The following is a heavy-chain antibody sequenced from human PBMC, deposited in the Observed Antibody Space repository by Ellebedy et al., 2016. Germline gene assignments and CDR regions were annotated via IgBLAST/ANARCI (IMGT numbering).Heavy chain of an antibody. J-gene: IGHJ3*02. V-gene: IGHV1-69*13. CDR1: GGTFSSYA. CDR3: ARAPGSYLAFDI. Sequence: SVKVSCXASGGTFSSYAISWVRQAPGQGLEWMGGIIPIFGTANYAQKFQGRVTITADESTSTAYMELSSLRSEDTAVYYCARAPGSYLAFDIWGQGTMVTVSS. CDR2: IIPIFGTA. D-gene: IGHD3-10*01.